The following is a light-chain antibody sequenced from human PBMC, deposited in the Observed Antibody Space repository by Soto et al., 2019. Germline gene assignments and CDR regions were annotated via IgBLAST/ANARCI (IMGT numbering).Light chain of an antibody. CDR1: QSISSY. V-gene: IGKV1-39*01. CDR3: QQSYSTPPEWT. CDR2: AAS. J-gene: IGKJ1*01. Sequence: QMAPSSFSPSASVVKRGTITFRASQSISSYLNWYQQKPGKAPKLLIYAASSLQSGVPSRFSGSGSGTDFTLTISSLQPEDFATYYCQQSYSTPPEWTFGQGTKVDIK.